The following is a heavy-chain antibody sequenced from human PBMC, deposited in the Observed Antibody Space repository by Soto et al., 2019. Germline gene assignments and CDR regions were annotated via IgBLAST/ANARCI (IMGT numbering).Heavy chain of an antibody. D-gene: IGHD3-16*01. V-gene: IGHV4-31*03. CDR3: ARVGGINWLDP. CDR1: CGSISSGGYY. Sequence: TVSCGSISSGGYYWSWIRQHPGKGLEWIGYIYYSGSTYYNPSLKSRVTISVDTSKNQFSLKLSSVTAADTAVYYCARVGGINWLDPWGQGTLVTVSS. CDR2: IYYSGST. J-gene: IGHJ5*02.